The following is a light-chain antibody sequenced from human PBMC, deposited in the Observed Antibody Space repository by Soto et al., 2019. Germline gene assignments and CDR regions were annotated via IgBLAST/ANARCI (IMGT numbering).Light chain of an antibody. CDR3: QQSYSIPYT. V-gene: IGKV1-39*01. CDR2: AAS. CDR1: QSITIY. Sequence: DIQMTQSPSSLSASVGDRVTITCRASQSITIYLNWYQKKPGKAPKLLIYAASSLQSGVPSRFSGSGSGTDFTLTISSLQPEDFATYYCQQSYSIPYTFGQGTKLEIK. J-gene: IGKJ2*01.